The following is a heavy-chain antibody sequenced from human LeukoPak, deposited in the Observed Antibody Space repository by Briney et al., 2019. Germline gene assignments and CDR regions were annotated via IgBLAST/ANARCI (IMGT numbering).Heavy chain of an antibody. Sequence: QTGGSLRLSCAASGFTFSSYGMSWVRQAPGKGLEWVSTISGTSGSTYYADSVKGRFTISRDNSKNTLYLQMNSLRAEDTAVYYCAKGRAYGGYADVWAKGTTVTVSS. J-gene: IGHJ6*04. CDR3: AKGRAYGGYADV. D-gene: IGHD4-17*01. CDR2: ISGTSGST. CDR1: GFTFSSYG. V-gene: IGHV3-23*01.